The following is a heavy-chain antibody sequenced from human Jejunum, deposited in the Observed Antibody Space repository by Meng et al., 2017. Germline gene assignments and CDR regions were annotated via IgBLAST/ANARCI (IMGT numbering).Heavy chain of an antibody. CDR3: GRGGVTAALDY. J-gene: IGHJ4*02. CDR2: INGDRSNT. CDR1: GFTLSHYY. Sequence: EVQLVESGGGLVQPGGSLRLSCEASGFTLSHYYMHWARQVPGKGLVWVSDINGDRSNTRYADSVTGRFAISRDNAKNTLYLQMNSVRVEDTAVYYCGRGGVTAALDYWGRGTLVTVSS. V-gene: IGHV3-74*01. D-gene: IGHD2-21*02.